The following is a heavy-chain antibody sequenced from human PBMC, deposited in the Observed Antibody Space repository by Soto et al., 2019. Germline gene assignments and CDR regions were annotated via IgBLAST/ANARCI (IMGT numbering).Heavy chain of an antibody. J-gene: IGHJ4*02. D-gene: IGHD2-2*01. CDR3: ERASTSCCPFDY. V-gene: IGHV3-66*01. Sequence: EVQLVESGGGLVQPGGSLRLSCAASGFTVSSNYMSWVRQAPGKGLEWVSVIYSGGSTYYADSVKGRFTISRDNSKNTMYLQMNSLRAEDTAVYYCERASTSCCPFDYWGQGTLVTVSS. CDR1: GFTVSSNY. CDR2: IYSGGST.